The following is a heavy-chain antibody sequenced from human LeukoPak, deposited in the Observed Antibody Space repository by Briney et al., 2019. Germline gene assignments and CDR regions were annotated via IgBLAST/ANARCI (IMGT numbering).Heavy chain of an antibody. CDR2: IKQDGSEK. J-gene: IGHJ4*02. Sequence: GGSLRLSCAASGFTFNSYWMSWVRQAPGKGLEWVANIKQDGSEKYYVDSVKGRFTISRDNAKNSLYLQMNSLRAEDTAIYYCARDQRGYSYGYDDYWGQGTLVTVSS. D-gene: IGHD5-18*01. CDR1: GFTFNSYW. CDR3: ARDQRGYSYGYDDY. V-gene: IGHV3-7*01.